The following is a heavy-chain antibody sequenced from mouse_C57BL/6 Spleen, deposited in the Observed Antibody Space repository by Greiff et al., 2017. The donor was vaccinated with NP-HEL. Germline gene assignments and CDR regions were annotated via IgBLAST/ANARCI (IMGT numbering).Heavy chain of an antibody. CDR1: GFTFSSYG. V-gene: IGHV5-6*01. Sequence: EVMLVESGGDLVKPGGSLKLSCAASGFTFSSYGMSWVRQTPDKRLEWVATISSGGSYTYYPDSVKGRFTISRDNAKNTLYLQMSSLKSEDTAMYYCARHPPASDYWGQGTTLTVSS. J-gene: IGHJ2*01. CDR2: ISSGGSYT. D-gene: IGHD6-1*01. CDR3: ARHPPASDY.